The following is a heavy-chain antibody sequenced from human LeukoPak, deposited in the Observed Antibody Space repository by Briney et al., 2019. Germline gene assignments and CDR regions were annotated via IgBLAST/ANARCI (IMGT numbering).Heavy chain of an antibody. D-gene: IGHD1-26*01. J-gene: IGHJ4*02. CDR3: ACWAGSYSLTGY. CDR2: IYYSGST. V-gene: IGHV4-39*01. CDR1: GGSISSGGYY. Sequence: SETLSLTCTVSGGSISSGGYYWSWIRQHPGKGLEWIGYIYYSGSTYYNPSLKSRVTISVDTSKNQFSLKLSSVTAADTAVYYCACWAGSYSLTGYWGQGTLVTVSS.